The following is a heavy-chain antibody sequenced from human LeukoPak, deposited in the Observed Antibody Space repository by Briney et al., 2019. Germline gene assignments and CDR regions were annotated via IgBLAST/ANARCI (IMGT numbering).Heavy chain of an antibody. CDR3: ARGLRVLRFLEWLDAFDI. D-gene: IGHD3-3*01. J-gene: IGHJ3*02. Sequence: GASVKVSCKASGYTFTGYYMHWVRQAPGQGLEWMGWINPNSGGTNYAQKFQGRVTMTRDTSISTAYMELSRVRSDDTAVYYCARGLRVLRFLEWLDAFDIWGQGTMVTVSS. CDR2: INPNSGGT. CDR1: GYTFTGYY. V-gene: IGHV1-2*02.